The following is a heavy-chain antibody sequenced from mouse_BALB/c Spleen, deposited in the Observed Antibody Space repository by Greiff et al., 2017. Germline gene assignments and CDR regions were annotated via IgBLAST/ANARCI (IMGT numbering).Heavy chain of an antibody. Sequence: EVQLVESGGGLVQPGGSRKLSCAASGFTFSSFGMHWVRQAPEKGLEWVAYISSGSSTIYYADTVKGRFTISRDNPKNTLFLQMTSLRSEDTAMYYCARWGYGKEGNAMDYWGQGTSVTVSS. V-gene: IGHV5-17*02. CDR3: ARWGYGKEGNAMDY. CDR1: GFTFSSFG. J-gene: IGHJ4*01. D-gene: IGHD2-1*01. CDR2: ISSGSSTI.